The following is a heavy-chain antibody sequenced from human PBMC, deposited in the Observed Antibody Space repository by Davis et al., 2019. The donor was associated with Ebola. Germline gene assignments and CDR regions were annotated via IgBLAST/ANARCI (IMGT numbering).Heavy chain of an antibody. CDR2: IYSGGST. Sequence: GESLKISCAASGFTVSSNYMSWVRQAPGKGLEWVSVIYSGGSTYYADSVKGRFTISRDNSKNTLYLQMNSLRAEDTAVYYCARVDSSGSYYYYYMDVWGKGTTVTVSS. V-gene: IGHV3-53*01. J-gene: IGHJ6*03. CDR3: ARVDSSGSYYYYYMDV. D-gene: IGHD6-19*01. CDR1: GFTVSSNY.